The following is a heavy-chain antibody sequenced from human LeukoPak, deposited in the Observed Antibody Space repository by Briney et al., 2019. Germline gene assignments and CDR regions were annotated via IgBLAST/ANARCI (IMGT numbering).Heavy chain of an antibody. CDR2: ISSSGSTI. Sequence: GGSLRLSCAVAEFIVSINYMTWVRQAPGKGLEWVSYISSSGSTIYYADSVKGRFTISRDNAKNSLYLQMNSLRAEDTAVYYCARGYSGPLDYWGQGTLVTVSS. J-gene: IGHJ4*02. D-gene: IGHD3-10*01. CDR3: ARGYSGPLDY. CDR1: EFIVSINY. V-gene: IGHV3-11*04.